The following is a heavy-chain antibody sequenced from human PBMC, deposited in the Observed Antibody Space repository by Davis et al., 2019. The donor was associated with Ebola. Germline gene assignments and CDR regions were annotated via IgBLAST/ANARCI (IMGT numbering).Heavy chain of an antibody. D-gene: IGHD3-22*01. CDR2: ISNTGRYI. Sequence: GGSLRLSCAASGFTFSNYNMNWVRQAPGKGLEWVSTISNTGRYIFYGDSVKGRFTISRDNTKNSLYLQMNSLRAEDTAVYYCARDYYESRLFYPNIYDYWGQGSLVTVFS. V-gene: IGHV3-21*01. CDR3: ARDYYESRLFYPNIYDY. CDR1: GFTFSNYN. J-gene: IGHJ4*02.